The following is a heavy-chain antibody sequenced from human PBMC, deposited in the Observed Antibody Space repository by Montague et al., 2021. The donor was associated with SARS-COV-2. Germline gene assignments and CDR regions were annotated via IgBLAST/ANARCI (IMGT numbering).Heavy chain of an antibody. CDR3: ARGFDY. V-gene: IGHV4-59*09. J-gene: IGHJ4*02. Sequence: KKKPSLKSRVTISVDTSKNQFSLKLSSVTAADTALYYCARGFDYWGQGTLVTVSS.